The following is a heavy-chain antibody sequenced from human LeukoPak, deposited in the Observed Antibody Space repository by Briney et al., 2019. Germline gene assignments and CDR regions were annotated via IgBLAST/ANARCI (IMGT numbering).Heavy chain of an antibody. CDR1: GFTPTSYA. Sequence: GGSLRLSCAASGFTPTSYAMSSVCHAPRKGLEWVSAISGSGGSTYYADSVKGRFTISRDNSKNSLYLQMNSLRDEDTAVYYCAKFLQWLLLPNDAFDIWAKGQWSPSLQ. J-gene: IGHJ3*02. CDR3: AKFLQWLLLPNDAFDI. CDR2: ISGSGGST. V-gene: IGHV3-23*01. D-gene: IGHD3-3*01.